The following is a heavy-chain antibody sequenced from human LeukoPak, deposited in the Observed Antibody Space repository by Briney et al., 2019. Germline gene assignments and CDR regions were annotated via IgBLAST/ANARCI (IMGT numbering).Heavy chain of an antibody. Sequence: GGSLRLSCAASEFTFSDYYMSWVRQAPGKGLEWVSYISSNGGTMYYADSVKGRFTISRDNAKNSLYLQMNNLRAEDTAVYYCVRVSDYGSADWGQETLVTVSS. J-gene: IGHJ4*02. V-gene: IGHV3-11*01. CDR1: EFTFSDYY. CDR3: VRVSDYGSAD. D-gene: IGHD4/OR15-4a*01. CDR2: ISSNGGTM.